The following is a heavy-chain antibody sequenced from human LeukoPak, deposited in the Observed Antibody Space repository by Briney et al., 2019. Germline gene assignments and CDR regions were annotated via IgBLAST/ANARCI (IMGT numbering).Heavy chain of an antibody. CDR1: GFTFSSYA. V-gene: IGHV3-30-3*01. CDR3: ARAPTRYCSGGSCYLPFDY. J-gene: IGHJ4*02. D-gene: IGHD2-15*01. CDR2: ISYDGSNK. Sequence: GGSLRLSCAASGFTFSSYAMHWVRQAPGKGLEWVAVISYDGSNKYYADSVKGRLTISRDNSKNTLYLQMNSLRAEDTAVYYCARAPTRYCSGGSCYLPFDYWGQGTLVTVSS.